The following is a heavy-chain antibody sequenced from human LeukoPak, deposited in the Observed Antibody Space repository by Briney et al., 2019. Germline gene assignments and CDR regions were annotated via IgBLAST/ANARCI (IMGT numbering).Heavy chain of an antibody. V-gene: IGHV3-23*01. CDR1: GFTFSSYA. CDR3: AKDLTMETYYDFWSGPDY. J-gene: IGHJ4*02. D-gene: IGHD3-3*01. Sequence: GGSLRLSCAASGFTFSSYAMSWVRQAPGKGLEWVSAISGSGGSTYYADSVKGRFTISRDNSKNTLYLQMNSLRAEDTAVYYCAKDLTMETYYDFWSGPDYWGQGTLVTVSS. CDR2: ISGSGGST.